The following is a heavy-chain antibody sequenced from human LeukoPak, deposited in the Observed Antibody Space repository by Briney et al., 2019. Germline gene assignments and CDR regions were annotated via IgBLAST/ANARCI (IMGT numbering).Heavy chain of an antibody. Sequence: PSETLSLTCTVSGGSISSSSYYWGWIRQPPGKGLEWIGSIYYSGSTYYNPSLKSRVTISVGTSKNQFSLKLSSVTAADTAVYYCARQYSSSWYGYYYYYGMDVWGQGTTVTVSS. CDR3: ARQYSSSWYGYYYYYGMDV. V-gene: IGHV4-39*01. CDR2: IYYSGST. D-gene: IGHD6-13*01. CDR1: GGSISSSSYY. J-gene: IGHJ6*02.